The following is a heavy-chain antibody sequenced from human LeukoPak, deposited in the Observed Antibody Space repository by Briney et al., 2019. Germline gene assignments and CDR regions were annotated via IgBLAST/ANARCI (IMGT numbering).Heavy chain of an antibody. CDR1: GFAVSSNY. J-gene: IGHJ5*02. Sequence: GGSLRLSCAASGFAVSSNYMGWVRQAPGKGLEWVSVIYSGGSTYYADSVKGRFTISRDNSKNTLYLQMNSLRAEDTAVCYCARESQAVAGGGFDPWGQGTLVTVSS. V-gene: IGHV3-53*01. CDR2: IYSGGST. D-gene: IGHD6-19*01. CDR3: ARESQAVAGGGFDP.